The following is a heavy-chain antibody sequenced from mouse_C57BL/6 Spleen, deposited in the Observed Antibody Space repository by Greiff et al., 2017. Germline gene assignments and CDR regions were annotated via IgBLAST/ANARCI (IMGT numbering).Heavy chain of an antibody. Sequence: QVQLQQPGAELVRPGSSVKLSCKASGYTFTSYWMHWVKQRPIQGLEWIGNIDPSDSETHYNQKFKDKATLTVDKSSSTAYMQLSSLTSEDSAVYYCARDYDGDYFDYWGQGTTLTVSS. CDR1: GYTFTSYW. CDR2: IDPSDSET. J-gene: IGHJ2*01. V-gene: IGHV1-52*01. D-gene: IGHD2-4*01. CDR3: ARDYDGDYFDY.